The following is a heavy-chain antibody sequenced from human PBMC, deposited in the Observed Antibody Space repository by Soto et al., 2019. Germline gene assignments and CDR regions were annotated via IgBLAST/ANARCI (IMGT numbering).Heavy chain of an antibody. V-gene: IGHV3-7*01. CDR1: GFIFRNYW. CDR3: ARIGYSTSSLDY. D-gene: IGHD6-6*01. CDR2: INQDGVQK. Sequence: GGSLRLSCAACGFIFRNYWISWVRQVPWKGLEWLANINQDGVQKYYVDSVKGRFTISRDNARNSLYLQINSLRAEDTAMYYCARIGYSTSSLDYFGVGTLVTLCS. J-gene: IGHJ4*02.